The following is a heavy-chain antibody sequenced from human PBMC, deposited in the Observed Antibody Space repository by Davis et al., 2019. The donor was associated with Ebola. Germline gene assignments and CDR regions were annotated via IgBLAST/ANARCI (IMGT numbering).Heavy chain of an antibody. J-gene: IGHJ4*02. CDR1: GITFSDVW. CDR3: ARDPSVSSGYYRYLDY. Sequence: GESLKISCAASGITFSDVWLSWVRQAPGKGLEWVGRIKSKTDGGTTDYAAPVKGRFTISRDDSKNTLYLQMNSLRAEDTAVYYCARDPSVSSGYYRYLDYWGQGTLVTVSS. CDR2: IKSKTDGGTT. V-gene: IGHV3-15*01. D-gene: IGHD3-22*01.